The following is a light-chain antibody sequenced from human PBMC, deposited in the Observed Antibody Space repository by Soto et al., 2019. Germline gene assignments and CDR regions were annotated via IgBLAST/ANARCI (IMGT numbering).Light chain of an antibody. CDR3: QAWDSSTYV. J-gene: IGLJ1*01. CDR1: KLGDKY. Sequence: SYELTQPPSVSVSPGQTTSITCPGDKLGDKYVCWYQQKPGQSPVLVIYQDTKRPSGIPERFSGSNSGNTATLTISGTQGLDEADYYCQAWDSSTYVFGTGTKLTVL. CDR2: QDT. V-gene: IGLV3-1*01.